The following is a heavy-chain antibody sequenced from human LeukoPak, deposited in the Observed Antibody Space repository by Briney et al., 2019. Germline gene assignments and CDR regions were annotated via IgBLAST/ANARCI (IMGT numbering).Heavy chain of an antibody. CDR3: ATDNSYGSGSYYT. J-gene: IGHJ4*02. D-gene: IGHD3-10*01. CDR2: IYYSGNT. CDR1: GXSISSYY. Sequence: ASETLSLTCTVSGXSISSYYWNWIRQPPGKGLEWIGYIYYSGNTNYNPSLKSRVTISVDTSKNQFSLKLSSVTAADTAVYYCATDNSYGSGSYYTWGQGTLVTVSS. V-gene: IGHV4-59*01.